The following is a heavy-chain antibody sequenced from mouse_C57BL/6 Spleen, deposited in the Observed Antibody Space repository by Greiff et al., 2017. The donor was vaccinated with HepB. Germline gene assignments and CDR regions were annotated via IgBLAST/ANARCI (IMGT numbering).Heavy chain of an antibody. V-gene: IGHV1-50*01. D-gene: IGHD3-2*02. J-gene: IGHJ2*01. CDR2: LDPSDSYT. CDR3: AREGSSGYGY. Sequence: QVQLQQPGAELVKPGASVKLSCKASGYTFTSSWMPWVKQRPGPGLEWIGELDPSDSYTTYNQTFKCKATLTVDTSSSTAYMQLSSLTSEDSAVYYCAREGSSGYGYWGQGTTLTVSS. CDR1: GYTFTSSW.